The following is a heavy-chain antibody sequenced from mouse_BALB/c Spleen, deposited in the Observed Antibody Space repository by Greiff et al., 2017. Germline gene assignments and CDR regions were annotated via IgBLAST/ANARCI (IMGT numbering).Heavy chain of an antibody. CDR1: GFSLTGYG. CDR3: ASLSYYARNYYAMDY. V-gene: IGHV2-6-7*01. CDR2: IWGDGST. J-gene: IGHJ4*01. Sequence: VMLVESGPGLVAPSQSLSITCTVSGFSLTGYGVNWVRQPPGKGLEWLGMIWGDGSTDYNSALKSRLSISKDNSKSQVFLKMNSLQTDDTARYYCASLSYYARNYYAMDYWGQGTSVTVSS. D-gene: IGHD1-1*02.